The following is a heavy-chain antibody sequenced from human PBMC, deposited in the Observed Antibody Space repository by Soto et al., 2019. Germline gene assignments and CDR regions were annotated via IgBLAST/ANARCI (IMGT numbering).Heavy chain of an antibody. CDR3: ARAYSSSFFFVY. Sequence: GGSLRLSCAASRFTFSTYSMNWVRQAPGKGLEWVSSISSSSSYIYYADSVKGRFTISRDNAKNSLYLQMNSLRAEDTAVYYCARAYSSSFFFVYWGQGTLVTVSS. V-gene: IGHV3-21*01. CDR2: ISSSSSYI. J-gene: IGHJ4*02. CDR1: RFTFSTYS. D-gene: IGHD6-6*01.